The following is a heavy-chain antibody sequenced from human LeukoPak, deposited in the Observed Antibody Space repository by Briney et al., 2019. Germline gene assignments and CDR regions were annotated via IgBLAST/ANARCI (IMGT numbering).Heavy chain of an antibody. CDR3: ARDVPDY. V-gene: IGHV3-48*03. CDR1: GFPLRSYY. J-gene: IGHJ4*02. CDR2: ISSSGSTI. D-gene: IGHD3-10*02. Sequence: PGGSLRLSCAASGFPLRSYYMNWVRQALGKGLEWVSYISSSGSTIYYADSVRGRFTVSRDNAKNSLYLQMNNLRAEDTAVYYCARDVPDYWGQGTQVTVSS.